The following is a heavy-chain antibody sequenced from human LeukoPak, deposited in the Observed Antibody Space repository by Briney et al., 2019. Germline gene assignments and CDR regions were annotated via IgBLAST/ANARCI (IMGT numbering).Heavy chain of an antibody. CDR2: IYPGDSDT. Sequence: GESLKISCKGSGYSFTSYWIGWVRQLPGKGLEWMGIIYPGDSDTRYSPSFQGQVTISADKSISTAYLQWSSLKASDTALYSCARPITMVRGVTTIYYYYGMDVWGQGTTVTVSS. V-gene: IGHV5-51*01. CDR1: GYSFTSYW. CDR3: ARPITMVRGVTTIYYYYGMDV. D-gene: IGHD3-10*01. J-gene: IGHJ6*02.